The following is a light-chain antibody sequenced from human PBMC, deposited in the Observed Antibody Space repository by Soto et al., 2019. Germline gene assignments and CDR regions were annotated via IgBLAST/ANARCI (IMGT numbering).Light chain of an antibody. CDR3: QQYGSSPYT. Sequence: EIVLTQSPGTLSLSPGERATLSCRASQSVSANFVAWYQQKPGQPPRLFIYAASGRAAGIPDRVSGSGSGTDFTLTISGLEPEDFAVYYCQQYGSSPYTFAQGTKLEI. J-gene: IGKJ2*01. CDR1: QSVSANF. V-gene: IGKV3-20*01. CDR2: AAS.